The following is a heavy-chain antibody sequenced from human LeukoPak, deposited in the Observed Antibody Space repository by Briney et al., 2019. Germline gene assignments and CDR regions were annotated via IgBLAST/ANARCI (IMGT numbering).Heavy chain of an antibody. J-gene: IGHJ4*02. CDR2: IYYLGST. D-gene: IGHD1-26*01. CDR1: GGSISSSSYY. V-gene: IGHV4-39*01. Sequence: SETLSLTCTVSGGSISSSSYYWGWIRQPPGKGLEWIGNIYYLGSTYYNPSLKSRVTISVDTSKNQFSLKLTSVTAADTAVYYCARRGNYYQFDYWGQGTLVTVSS. CDR3: ARRGNYYQFDY.